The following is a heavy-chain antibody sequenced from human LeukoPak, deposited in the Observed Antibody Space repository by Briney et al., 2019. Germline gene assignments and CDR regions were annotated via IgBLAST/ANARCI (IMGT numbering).Heavy chain of an antibody. J-gene: IGHJ4*02. CDR3: ARDPGNYYDSSGYYPIYFDY. D-gene: IGHD3-22*01. CDR1: GFTFSSYS. Sequence: PGGSLRLSCAASGFTFSSYSMNWVRQAPGKGLEWVSYISSSSSTIYYADSVKGRFTISRDNAKNSLYLQMNSLRDEDTAVYYCARDPGNYYDSSGYYPIYFDYWGQGTLVTVSS. CDR2: ISSSSSTI. V-gene: IGHV3-48*02.